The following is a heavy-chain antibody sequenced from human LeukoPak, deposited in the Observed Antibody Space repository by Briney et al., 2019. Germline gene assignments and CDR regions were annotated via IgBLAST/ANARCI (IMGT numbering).Heavy chain of an antibody. V-gene: IGHV3-53*01. CDR2: IYSGGST. CDR3: ARMRGTTWYFDL. J-gene: IGHJ2*01. CDR1: GFTVSSKY. D-gene: IGHD1-7*01. Sequence: GGSLRLTCAASGFTVSSKYMSWVRQAPGKGLEWVSVIYSGGSTYYADSVKGRFTISRDNSKNTLYLQMNSLRADDTAFYFCARMRGTTWYFDLWGRGTLVTVSS.